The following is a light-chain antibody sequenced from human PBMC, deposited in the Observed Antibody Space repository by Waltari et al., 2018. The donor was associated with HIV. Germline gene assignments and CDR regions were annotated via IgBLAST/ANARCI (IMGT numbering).Light chain of an antibody. Sequence: QSVLTQPHSVSGAPGQRVAISCTGSSSNLGAGYHVHWYQQHPGAAPKLLIFSNTNRPSGVPDRFYGSKSGTSASLAITGVQAEDEAVYYCQSYDSGLSEGVFGGGTKLAVL. V-gene: IGLV1-40*01. CDR2: SNT. CDR1: SSNLGAGYH. CDR3: QSYDSGLSEGV. J-gene: IGLJ2*01.